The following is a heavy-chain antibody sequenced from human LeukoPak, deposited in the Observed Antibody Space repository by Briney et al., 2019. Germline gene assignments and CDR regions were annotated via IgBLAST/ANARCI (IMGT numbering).Heavy chain of an antibody. Sequence: GGSLRLSCAASGFSFSNYAMSWVRQAPGKGLEWVSAISGSGGNTYYADSVKGRFTISRDNSKNTLYLQMNSLRAEDTAVYYCAKGIIVGATAGFDYWGQGTLVTVSS. CDR2: ISGSGGNT. J-gene: IGHJ4*02. CDR1: GFSFSNYA. D-gene: IGHD1-26*01. CDR3: AKGIIVGATAGFDY. V-gene: IGHV3-23*01.